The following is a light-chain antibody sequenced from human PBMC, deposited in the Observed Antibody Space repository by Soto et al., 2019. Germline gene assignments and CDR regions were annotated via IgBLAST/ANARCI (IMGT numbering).Light chain of an antibody. CDR3: QKYDSAPLS. V-gene: IGKV1-27*01. CDR1: QDISRY. J-gene: IGKJ4*01. Sequence: DIQMTQSPSSLSAYVGDRVTVTCRASQDISRYLAWYQQKPGQVPELLIYAASTLHSGVSSRFSGSGSGTHFTLTITSLQPEDVATYYCQKYDSAPLSFGGGTKVDIK. CDR2: AAS.